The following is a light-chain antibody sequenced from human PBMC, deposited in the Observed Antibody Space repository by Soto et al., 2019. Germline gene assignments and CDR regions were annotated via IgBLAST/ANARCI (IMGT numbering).Light chain of an antibody. J-gene: IGKJ4*01. V-gene: IGKV3-11*01. Sequence: EIVLTQSPATLSLSPGERATLSCRASQSVRSYLAWYQQKPGQAPRLLIYDASNRATGIPARFSGSGSGTDFTLTISRLEPEDFAVYYCQQRSSWPLTFGGGTRWIS. CDR3: QQRSSWPLT. CDR1: QSVRSY. CDR2: DAS.